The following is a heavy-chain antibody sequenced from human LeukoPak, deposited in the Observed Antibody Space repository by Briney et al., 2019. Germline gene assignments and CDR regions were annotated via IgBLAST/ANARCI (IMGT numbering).Heavy chain of an antibody. CDR1: GGSISSHY. CDR2: IYYSGST. CDR3: ARGPLTTFDP. D-gene: IGHD1-14*01. J-gene: IGHJ5*02. Sequence: SETLSLTCTVSGGSISSHYWSWIRQPPGKGLEWIGYIYYSGSTNYNPSLKSRVTISVDTSKNQFSLKLGSVTAADTAVYYCARGPLTTFDPWGQGTLVTVSS. V-gene: IGHV4-59*11.